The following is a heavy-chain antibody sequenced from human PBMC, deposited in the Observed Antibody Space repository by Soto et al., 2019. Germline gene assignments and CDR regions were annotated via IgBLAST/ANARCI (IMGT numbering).Heavy chain of an antibody. Sequence: ETLSVRCTVSGFSVSTYYAGWIRQPPGKGLEWIGYIYYSGSTKYNPSLKSRVTISVDTSKNQFSLKLSSVTAADTAVYYCARASSPYFDWLSAFDPWGQGTLVTVSS. CDR2: IYYSGST. CDR1: GFSVSTYY. CDR3: ARASSPYFDWLSAFDP. D-gene: IGHD3-9*01. J-gene: IGHJ5*02. V-gene: IGHV4-59*02.